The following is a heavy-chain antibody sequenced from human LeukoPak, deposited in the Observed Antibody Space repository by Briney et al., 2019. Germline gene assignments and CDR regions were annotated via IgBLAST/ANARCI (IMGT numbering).Heavy chain of an antibody. J-gene: IGHJ4*02. Sequence: ASVWASCKASGYTFSGYYMHWVRQAPGQGLEWMGWINPNSGGTKYAQKFQGRVTMTRDTSISTAYMELSRLRSDDTAVYYCATEVTDWGRETLVTVSS. D-gene: IGHD5-18*01. CDR2: INPNSGGT. V-gene: IGHV1-2*02. CDR1: GYTFSGYY. CDR3: ATEVTD.